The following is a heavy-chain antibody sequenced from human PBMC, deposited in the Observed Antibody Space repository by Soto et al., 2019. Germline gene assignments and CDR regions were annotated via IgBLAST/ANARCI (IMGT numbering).Heavy chain of an antibody. CDR2: INPNSGGT. CDR1: GYTFTGYY. V-gene: IGHV1-2*02. Sequence: QVQLVQSGAEVKKPGASVKVSCKASGYTFTGYYMHWVRQAPGQGLEWMGWINPNSGGTNYAQKFQGSVPMTRDTSMSTAYMELSRLRSDDTAVYYCARAVGGVVTAFGYWGQGTLGTVCS. J-gene: IGHJ4*02. D-gene: IGHD2-21*02. CDR3: ARAVGGVVTAFGY.